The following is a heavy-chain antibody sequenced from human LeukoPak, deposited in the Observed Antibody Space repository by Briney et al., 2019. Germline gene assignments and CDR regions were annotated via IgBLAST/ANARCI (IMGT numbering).Heavy chain of an antibody. Sequence: ASVKVSCKASGYTFTSYDINWVRQATGQGLEWMGWMNPNSGNTGYAQKFQGRVTITRNTSISTAYMELSSLRSEDTAVYYCARCKGGWSDHFYGMDVWGRGTTVTVSS. CDR3: ARCKGGWSDHFYGMDV. D-gene: IGHD6-19*01. V-gene: IGHV1-8*03. J-gene: IGHJ6*02. CDR1: GYTFTSYD. CDR2: MNPNSGNT.